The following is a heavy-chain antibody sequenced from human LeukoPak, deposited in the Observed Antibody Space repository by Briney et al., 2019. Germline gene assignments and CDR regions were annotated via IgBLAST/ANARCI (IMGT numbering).Heavy chain of an antibody. D-gene: IGHD3-16*01. J-gene: IGHJ5*02. Sequence: SETLSLTCTVSGGSISSGDYYWSWIRQPQGKGLEWIGYIYYSGSTYYNPSLKSRVTISVDTSKNQFSLKLSSVTAADTAVYYCTRDGVSRGRWFDPWGQGTLVTVSS. CDR2: IYYSGST. CDR3: TRDGVSRGRWFDP. V-gene: IGHV4-30-4*01. CDR1: GGSISSGDYY.